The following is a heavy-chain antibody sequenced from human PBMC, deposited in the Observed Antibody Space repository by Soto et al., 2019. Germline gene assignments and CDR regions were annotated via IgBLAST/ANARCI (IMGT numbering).Heavy chain of an antibody. CDR2: IYYSGST. CDR3: ARIPNNYYCSSTSCRYGMDV. CDR1: GGSISSSSYY. Sequence: SETLSLTCTVSGGSISSSSYYWGWIRQPPGKGLEWIGSIYYSGSTYYNPSLKSRVTISVDTSKNQFSLKLSSVTAADTAVYYWARIPNNYYCSSTSCRYGMDVWGQGTTVTVSS. D-gene: IGHD2-2*01. J-gene: IGHJ6*02. V-gene: IGHV4-39*01.